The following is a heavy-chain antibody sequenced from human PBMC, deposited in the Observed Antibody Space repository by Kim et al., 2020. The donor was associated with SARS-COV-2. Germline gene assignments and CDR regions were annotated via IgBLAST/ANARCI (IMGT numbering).Heavy chain of an antibody. CDR3: ARNDGYYYYGMDV. V-gene: IGHV3-33*01. Sequence: GGSLRLSCAASGFTFSSYGMHWVRQAPGKGLEWVAVIWYDGSNKYYADSVKGRFTISRDNSKNTLYLQMNSLRAEEPAVYYWARNDGYYYYGMDVWGQGTTVTVSS. D-gene: IGHD1-1*01. J-gene: IGHJ6*02. CDR1: GFTFSSYG. CDR2: IWYDGSNK.